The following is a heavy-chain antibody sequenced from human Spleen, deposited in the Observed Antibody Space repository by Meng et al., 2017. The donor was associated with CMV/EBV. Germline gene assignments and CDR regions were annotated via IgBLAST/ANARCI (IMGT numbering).Heavy chain of an antibody. Sequence: GGSLRLSCAASGFTFSSYAMHWVRQAPGKGLEWVALISYDGNNKYYADSVKGRFTISRDNSKNTLYMQMNSLRAEDTAVYYCAGIFRVVILAHGMDVWGQGTTVTVSS. V-gene: IGHV3-30*04. D-gene: IGHD3-3*01. CDR3: AGIFRVVILAHGMDV. CDR2: ISYDGNNK. CDR1: GFTFSSYA. J-gene: IGHJ6*02.